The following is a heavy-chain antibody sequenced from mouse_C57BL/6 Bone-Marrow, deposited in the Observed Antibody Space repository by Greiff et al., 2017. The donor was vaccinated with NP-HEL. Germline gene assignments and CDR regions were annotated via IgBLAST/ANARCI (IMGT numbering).Heavy chain of an antibody. D-gene: IGHD1-3*01. V-gene: IGHV12-3*01. J-gene: IGHJ3*01. Sequence: VQLVESGPGLVKPSQSLFLTCSITGFPITSGYYWIWIRQSPGKPLEWMGYITHSGETFYNPSLQSPISITRETSKNQFFLQLNSVTTEDTAMYYCAGDSNSWFAYWGQGTLVTVSA. CDR1: GFPITSGYY. CDR3: AGDSNSWFAY. CDR2: ITHSGET.